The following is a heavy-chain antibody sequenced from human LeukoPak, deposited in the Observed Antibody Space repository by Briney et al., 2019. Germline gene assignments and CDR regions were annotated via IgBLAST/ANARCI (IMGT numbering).Heavy chain of an antibody. D-gene: IGHD2-2*02. CDR2: IYYSGTT. Sequence: SETLSLTGTVSSGSISSSNYYWGWIRQPPGKGLEWIGSIYYSGTTYYNASLRSRVTISVDTSKNQFSLKLSSVTAADTAVYYCARGDVVVVPAAINEGVDCSGGSCYPSFDYWGQGTLVTVSS. CDR1: SGSISSSNYY. CDR3: ARGDVVVVPAAINEGVDCSGGSCYPSFDY. J-gene: IGHJ4*02. V-gene: IGHV4-39*01.